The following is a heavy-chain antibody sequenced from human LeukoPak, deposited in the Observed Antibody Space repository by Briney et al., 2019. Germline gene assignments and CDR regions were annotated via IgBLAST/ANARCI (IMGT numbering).Heavy chain of an antibody. CDR1: GFTFSNYE. CDR3: ARGGAIDY. J-gene: IGHJ4*02. V-gene: IGHV3-48*03. Sequence: AGGSLRLSCAASGFTFSNYEMNWVRQAPGKGLEWVSYISSSGNTIYYADSAKGRFTISRDNAKNSLYLQMNSLRAEDTAVYYCARGGAIDYWGQGTLVTVSS. CDR2: ISSSGNTI.